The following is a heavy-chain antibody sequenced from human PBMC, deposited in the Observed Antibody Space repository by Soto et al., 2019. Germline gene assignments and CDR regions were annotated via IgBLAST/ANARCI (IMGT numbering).Heavy chain of an antibody. V-gene: IGHV5-10-1*01. Sequence: ESLKISCKGSGYSFTSYWISWVRQMPGKGLEWMGRIEPSDSYTNYSPSFQDHVTISADKSISTAYLQWSSLKASDTAMYYCARLGQPYGDLPHYGMDVWGQGTTVTVSS. J-gene: IGHJ6*02. CDR3: ARLGQPYGDLPHYGMDV. CDR2: IEPSDSYT. D-gene: IGHD4-17*01. CDR1: GYSFTSYW.